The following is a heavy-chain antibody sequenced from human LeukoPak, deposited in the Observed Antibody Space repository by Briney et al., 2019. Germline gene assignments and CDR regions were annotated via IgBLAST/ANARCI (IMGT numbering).Heavy chain of an antibody. CDR2: TYTSGST. Sequence: SETLSLTCTVSGGSISSGSYYWSWIRQPAGKGLEWIGRTYTSGSTNYNPSLKSRVTISVDTSKNQFSLKLSSVTAANTAVYYCARDLYYYGSGAFWDYMDVWGKGTTVTVSS. D-gene: IGHD3-10*01. J-gene: IGHJ6*03. CDR3: ARDLYYYGSGAFWDYMDV. V-gene: IGHV4-61*02. CDR1: GGSISSGSYY.